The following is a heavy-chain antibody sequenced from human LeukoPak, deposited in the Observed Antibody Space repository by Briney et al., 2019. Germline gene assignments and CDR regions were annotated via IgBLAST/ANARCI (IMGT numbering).Heavy chain of an antibody. CDR1: GITVSNYG. D-gene: IGHD1-26*01. J-gene: IGHJ4*02. V-gene: IGHV3-15*01. CDR2: IKSKTDGGTA. CDR3: TTDRSGGYLGLGLDN. Sequence: GGSLRLSCVVSGITVSNYGMSWVRLAPGKGLEWAGRIKSKTDGGTADYAAPVKGRFTISRDDSKNTLYLQMNSLKTEDTAVYYCTTDRSGGYLGLGLDNWGQGTLVTVSS.